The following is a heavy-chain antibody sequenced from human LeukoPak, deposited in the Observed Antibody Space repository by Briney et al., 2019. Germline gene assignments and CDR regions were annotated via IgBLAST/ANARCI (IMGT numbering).Heavy chain of an antibody. V-gene: IGHV3-20*04. CDR1: GFTFDDYG. J-gene: IGHJ4*02. CDR3: ARALPAFDYYDSSVFFDY. D-gene: IGHD3-22*01. Sequence: GGSLRLSCAASGFTFDDYGMSWVRQAPGKGLEWVSGINWNGGSTGYADSVKGRFTISRDNAKNSLYLQMNSLRDEDTALYYCARALPAFDYYDSSVFFDYGGQGTL. CDR2: INWNGGST.